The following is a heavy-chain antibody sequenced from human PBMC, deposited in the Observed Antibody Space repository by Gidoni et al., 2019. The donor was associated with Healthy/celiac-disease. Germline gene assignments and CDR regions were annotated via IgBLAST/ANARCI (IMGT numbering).Heavy chain of an antibody. Sequence: EVQLVESGGGLVKPGRSLRLSCTASGFTFGDYAMSWFRQAPGKGLEWVGFIRSKAYGGTTEYAASVKGRFTISRDDSKSIAYLQMNSLKTEDTAVYYCKVRSSIAASPDGGYYFDYWGQGTLVTVSS. D-gene: IGHD6-6*01. CDR3: KVRSSIAASPDGGYYFDY. V-gene: IGHV3-49*05. CDR1: GFTFGDYA. CDR2: IRSKAYGGTT. J-gene: IGHJ4*02.